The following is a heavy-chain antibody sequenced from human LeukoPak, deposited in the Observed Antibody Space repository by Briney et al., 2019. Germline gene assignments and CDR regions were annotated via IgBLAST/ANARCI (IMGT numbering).Heavy chain of an antibody. D-gene: IGHD3-16*01. J-gene: IGHJ4*02. CDR2: IYSDNT. V-gene: IGHV3-53*01. CDR1: GFTVSSNS. Sequence: GGSLRLSCTVSGFTVSSNSMSWVRQAPGKGLEWVSFIYSDNTHYSDSVKGRFTISRDNSKNTLYLQMNSLRAEDTAVYYCARRADAYSHPYDYWGQGTLVTVSS. CDR3: ARRADAYSHPYDY.